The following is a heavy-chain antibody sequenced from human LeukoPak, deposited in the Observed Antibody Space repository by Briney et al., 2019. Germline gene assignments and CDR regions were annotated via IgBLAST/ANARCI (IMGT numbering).Heavy chain of an antibody. D-gene: IGHD6-19*01. CDR2: INPNSGGT. Sequence: ASVKVSCKASGYTFTGYYMHWVRQAPGQGLEWMGWINPNSGGTNYAQKFQGRVTMTRDTSISTAYMELSRLRSDDTAVYYCARDVIAVAGFYFDYWGQGTLVTVSS. CDR1: GYTFTGYY. V-gene: IGHV1-2*02. J-gene: IGHJ4*02. CDR3: ARDVIAVAGFYFDY.